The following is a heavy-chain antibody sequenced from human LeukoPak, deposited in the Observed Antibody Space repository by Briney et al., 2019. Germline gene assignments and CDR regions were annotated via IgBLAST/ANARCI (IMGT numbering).Heavy chain of an antibody. D-gene: IGHD3-10*01. CDR1: GFTFSRYA. J-gene: IGHJ3*02. CDR2: ISGSGGST. V-gene: IGHV3-23*01. Sequence: GGSLRLSRAASGFTFSRYAMSWVRQAPGKGLEWVSAISGSGGSTYYEDSVKGRFTISRDNSKHTLYLQMNSLRAEDTAVYYCAKFLSFYGSGSYNVAFDIWGQGTMVTVSS. CDR3: AKFLSFYGSGSYNVAFDI.